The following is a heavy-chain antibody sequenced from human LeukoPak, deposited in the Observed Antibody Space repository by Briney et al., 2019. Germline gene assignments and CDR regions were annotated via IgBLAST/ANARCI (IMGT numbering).Heavy chain of an antibody. CDR3: ARDTYSSNWYGFDP. V-gene: IGHV3-23*01. CDR1: GFTFSSYT. D-gene: IGHD6-13*01. CDR2: ISGSGGST. Sequence: PGGSLRLSCAASGFTFSSYTMTWVRQAPGKGLEWVSAISGSGGSTYYADSVKGRFTFSRDNAKNSLYLQMNSLRAEDTAVYYCARDTYSSNWYGFDPWGQGTLVTVSS. J-gene: IGHJ5*02.